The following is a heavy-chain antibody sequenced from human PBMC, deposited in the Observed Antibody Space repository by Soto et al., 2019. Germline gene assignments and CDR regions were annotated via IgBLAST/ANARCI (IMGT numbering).Heavy chain of an antibody. Sequence: QVQLVESGGGVVQPGRSLRLSCAASGFTFSSYGMHWVRQAPGKGLEWVAVIWDDGSKKYYADSVKGRFTISRDNSKNTLYLQMNSLRAEDTAVYYCARDSGEGGYDYYYYYMDVLGKGTTVTVSS. CDR1: GFTFSSYG. CDR2: IWDDGSKK. J-gene: IGHJ6*03. CDR3: ARDSGEGGYDYYYYYMDV. V-gene: IGHV3-33*01. D-gene: IGHD5-18*01.